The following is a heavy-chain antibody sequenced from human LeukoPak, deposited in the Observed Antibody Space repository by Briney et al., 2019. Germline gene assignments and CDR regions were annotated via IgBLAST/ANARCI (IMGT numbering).Heavy chain of an antibody. CDR3: ARLRSNSFPVY. CDR1: GGSISGYY. V-gene: IGHV4-59*01. CDR2: IYYSGNT. D-gene: IGHD6-13*01. Sequence: PSETLSLTCTASGGSISGYYWTWIRQPPGKGLEWIGYIYYSGNTNYNPSLKSRVTISVDTSKNPFSLQLTFVTAADTAIYYCARLRSNSFPVYWGQGTLVTVSS. J-gene: IGHJ4*02.